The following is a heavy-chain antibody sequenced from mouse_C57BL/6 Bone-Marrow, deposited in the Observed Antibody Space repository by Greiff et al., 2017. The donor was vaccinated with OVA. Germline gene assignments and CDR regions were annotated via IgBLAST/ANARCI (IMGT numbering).Heavy chain of an antibody. CDR1: GYTFTNYW. J-gene: IGHJ3*01. CDR2: IDPSDSYT. D-gene: IGHD4-1*01. CDR3: ARLNWDWFAY. V-gene: IGHV1-69*01. Sequence: VQLQQPGAELVMPGASVKLSCKASGYTFTNYWMHWVKQRPGQGLEWIGEIDPSDSYTNYNQKFKGKSTLTVDKSSSTAYMQLRSLTSEDSAVYYWARLNWDWFAYWGQGTLVTVSA.